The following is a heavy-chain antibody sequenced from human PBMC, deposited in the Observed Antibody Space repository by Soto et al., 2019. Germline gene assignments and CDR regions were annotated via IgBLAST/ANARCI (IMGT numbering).Heavy chain of an antibody. Sequence: QVQLQESGPRLVKPSETLSLTCSVSGSSISPYYWTWLRQAPGKGLEWTGYLFYRGTATYNPALKSRVTISLDTSKKQVSLRLSSVTAADTAVYYCAREKDRILGGYAFGYWGPGTMVTVSS. CDR3: AREKDRILGGYAFGY. CDR2: LFYRGTA. CDR1: GSSISPYY. J-gene: IGHJ3*01. D-gene: IGHD1-26*01. V-gene: IGHV4-59*01.